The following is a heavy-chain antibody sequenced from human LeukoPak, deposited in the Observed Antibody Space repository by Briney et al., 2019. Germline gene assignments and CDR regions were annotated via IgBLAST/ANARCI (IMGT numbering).Heavy chain of an antibody. D-gene: IGHD2-8*02. J-gene: IGHJ4*02. CDR2: ISSSSSAI. CDR1: GFTFSTYS. V-gene: IGHV3-48*02. Sequence: GGSLRLSCAASGFTFSTYSMNWVRQAPGKGLEWVSYISSSSSAIYYADSVKGRFTISRDNAKNSLYLQMNSLRDEDTAVYYCARDRLRSGGAADWGQGPLVTVSS. CDR3: ARDRLRSGGAAD.